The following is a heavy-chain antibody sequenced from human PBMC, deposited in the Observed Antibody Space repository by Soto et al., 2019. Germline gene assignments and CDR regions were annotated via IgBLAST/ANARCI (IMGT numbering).Heavy chain of an antibody. CDR1: GYTFTSYG. D-gene: IGHD6-6*01. V-gene: IGHV1-18*01. CDR2: ISAYNGNT. J-gene: IGHJ4*02. CDR3: ARVPHIRGQLAPFDY. Sequence: QVQLVQYGAEVKKPGASVKVSCKASGYTFTSYGISWVRQAPGQGLEWMGWISAYNGNTNYAQKLLGRVTMTTDTSTSTAYMELRSLRSDDTAVYYCARVPHIRGQLAPFDYWGQGTLVTVSS.